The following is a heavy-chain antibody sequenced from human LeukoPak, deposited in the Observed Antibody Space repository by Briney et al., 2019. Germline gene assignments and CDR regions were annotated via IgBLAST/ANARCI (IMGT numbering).Heavy chain of an antibody. Sequence: PGGSLRLSCAASGFTFSSYWMHWVRQAPGKGLVWVSRINSDGSSTSYADSVKGRFTISRDNSKNTLYLQVNTLRADDTATYYCAKPISGGLAVTADWFHPWGQGTLVVVSS. CDR2: INSDGSST. D-gene: IGHD6-19*01. CDR1: GFTFSSYW. V-gene: IGHV3-74*01. CDR3: AKPISGGLAVTADWFHP. J-gene: IGHJ5*01.